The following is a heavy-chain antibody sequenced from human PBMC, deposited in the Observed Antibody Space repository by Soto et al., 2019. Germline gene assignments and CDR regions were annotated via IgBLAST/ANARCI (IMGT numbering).Heavy chain of an antibody. V-gene: IGHV1-69*13. CDR2: IIPIFGTA. J-gene: IGHJ6*02. Sequence: GASVKVSCKASGGTFSSYAISWVRQAPGQGLEWMGGIIPIFGTANYAQKFQGRVTTTADESTSTAYMELSSLRSEDTAVYYCARDNRDDFYYYGMDVWGQGTTVTVS. CDR1: GGTFSSYA. D-gene: IGHD3-3*01. CDR3: ARDNRDDFYYYGMDV.